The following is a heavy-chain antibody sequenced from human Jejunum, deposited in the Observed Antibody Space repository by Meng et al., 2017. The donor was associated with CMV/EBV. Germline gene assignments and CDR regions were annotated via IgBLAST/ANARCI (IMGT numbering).Heavy chain of an antibody. CDR2: VSSYTDNT. CDR3: ARKQWEPDY. D-gene: IGHD1-26*01. Sequence: SCQTSGYDFSDYGISWVRQAPGQGIEWIGWVSSYTDNTKYAPKFQGRVTMTADASTTTAHLELRSLRSDDTAVYYCARKQWEPDYWGQGTLVTVSS. J-gene: IGHJ4*02. CDR1: GYDFSDYG. V-gene: IGHV1-18*01.